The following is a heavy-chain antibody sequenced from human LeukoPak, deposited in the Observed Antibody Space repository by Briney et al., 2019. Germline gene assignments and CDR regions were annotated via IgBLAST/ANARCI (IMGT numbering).Heavy chain of an antibody. J-gene: IGHJ4*02. Sequence: SETLSLTCTVSGGSISSYYWSWVRQPPGKGLEWIGYIYYSGSTNYNPSLKSRVTISVDTSKNQFSLKLSSVTAADTAVYYCAGHHPRNTVDFWGQGTLVTVSS. CDR2: IYYSGST. CDR1: GGSISSYY. V-gene: IGHV4-59*01. CDR3: AGHHPRNTVDF. D-gene: IGHD2/OR15-2a*01.